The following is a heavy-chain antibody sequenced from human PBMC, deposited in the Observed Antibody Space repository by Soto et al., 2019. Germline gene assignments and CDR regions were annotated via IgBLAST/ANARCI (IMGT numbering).Heavy chain of an antibody. CDR1: GFIFSTYG. Sequence: VQLVESGGGVVQPGGSLRLSCAAAGFIFSTYGMHWFRQVPGKGLEWVAHISVDGSNEHYADSVKGRFTVSRDNAKNTLSLQMNRLRAEDTDVYYCTKEYIVGTTWGYFESWGQGTLVTVSS. V-gene: IGHV3-30*18. CDR2: ISVDGSNE. D-gene: IGHD1-26*01. CDR3: TKEYIVGTTWGYFES. J-gene: IGHJ4*02.